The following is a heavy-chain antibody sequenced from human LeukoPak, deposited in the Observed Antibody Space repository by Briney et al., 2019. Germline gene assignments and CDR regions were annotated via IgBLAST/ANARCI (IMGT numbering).Heavy chain of an antibody. J-gene: IGHJ5*02. Sequence: GGPLRLSCAASGLTFSSYSMNWVRQAPGKGLEWVSSITTSSSYIYYADSVKGRFTISRDNAKNSLYLQMNSLRAEDTAVYYCARDGGDSGFDPWGQGTLVTVSS. CDR1: GLTFSSYS. CDR3: ARDGGDSGFDP. CDR2: ITTSSSYI. V-gene: IGHV3-21*01. D-gene: IGHD2-21*02.